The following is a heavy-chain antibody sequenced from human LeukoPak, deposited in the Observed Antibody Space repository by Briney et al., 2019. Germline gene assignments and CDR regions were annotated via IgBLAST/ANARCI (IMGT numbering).Heavy chain of an antibody. J-gene: IGHJ5*02. CDR3: AKVSRYCSSTSCPGGLNNWFDP. V-gene: IGHV3-30*18. CDR1: GFTFSSYG. CDR2: ISYDGSNK. D-gene: IGHD2-2*01. Sequence: GGSLPLSCAASGFTFSSYGMHWVRQAPPKGLEWVAVISYDGSNKYYADSVKGRFTISRDNSKNTLYLQMNSLRAEDAAVYYCAKVSRYCSSTSCPGGLNNWFDPWGQGTLVTVSS.